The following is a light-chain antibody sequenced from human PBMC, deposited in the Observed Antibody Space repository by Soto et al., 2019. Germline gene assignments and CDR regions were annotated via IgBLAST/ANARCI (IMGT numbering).Light chain of an antibody. CDR3: QQYENLVT. J-gene: IGKJ5*01. CDR2: DVS. Sequence: DIQMTQSPSTLSASVGERVTITCRASQSVSNWLAWYQQKPGKAPKLLIYDVSSLESGVPSRFSGSGSGTDFSFSISSLQPEDIATYYCQQYENLVTFGQGTRLEIK. V-gene: IGKV1-5*01. CDR1: QSVSNW.